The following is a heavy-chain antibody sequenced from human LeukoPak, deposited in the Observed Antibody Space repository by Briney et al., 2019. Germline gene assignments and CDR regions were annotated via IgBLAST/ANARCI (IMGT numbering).Heavy chain of an antibody. V-gene: IGHV1-46*01. CDR3: ARGWVHGRTRDAFDI. CDR1: GYTFTSYY. Sequence: ASVKVSCKASGYTFTSYYMHWVRQAPGQGLEWMGIINPSGGSTSYAQKFQGRVTMTRDMSTSTVYMELSSLRSEDTAAYYCARGWVHGRTRDAFDIWGQGTMVTVSS. D-gene: IGHD2-15*01. J-gene: IGHJ3*02. CDR2: INPSGGST.